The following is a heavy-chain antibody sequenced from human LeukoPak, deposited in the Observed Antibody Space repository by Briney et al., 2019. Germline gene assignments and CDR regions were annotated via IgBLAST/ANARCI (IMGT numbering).Heavy chain of an antibody. CDR3: AKPGDYGGNPLNY. V-gene: IGHV3-30*18. CDR2: ISFDGSKR. Sequence: GRSLRLSCAASGFTFNSSGMHWVRQAPGKGLEWVAMISFDGSKRYYADSVKGRFTVSRDNSKNTLYLQMNSLRAEDTAVYYCAKPGDYGGNPLNYWGQGTLFTVSS. J-gene: IGHJ4*02. D-gene: IGHD4-23*01. CDR1: GFTFNSSG.